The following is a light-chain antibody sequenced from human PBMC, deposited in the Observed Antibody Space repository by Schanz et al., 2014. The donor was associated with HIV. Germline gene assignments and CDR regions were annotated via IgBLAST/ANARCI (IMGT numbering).Light chain of an antibody. V-gene: IGKV3-20*01. J-gene: IGKJ1*01. CDR1: QSISNN. Sequence: EIVMTQSPATLSVSPGERATLSCRASQSISNNLAWYQQKPGQPPRLLIYGASSRATGIADRFSGSGSSTDFTLTISRLEPEDSAVYYCQQYGSSPTFGQGTRVEIK. CDR2: GAS. CDR3: QQYGSSPT.